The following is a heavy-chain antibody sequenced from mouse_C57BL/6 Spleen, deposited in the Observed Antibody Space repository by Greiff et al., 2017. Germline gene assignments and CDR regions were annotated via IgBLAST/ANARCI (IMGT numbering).Heavy chain of an antibody. J-gene: IGHJ2*01. D-gene: IGHD1-1*01. CDR2: IYPGDGDT. V-gene: IGHV1-82*01. Sequence: QVQLQQSGPELVKPGASVKISCKASGYAFSSSWMNWVKQRPGKGLEWIGRIYPGDGDTNYNGKFKGKATLTADKSSSTAYMQLSSLTSEDSAVYFCARWYYGSSYPYFDYWGQGTTLTVSS. CDR1: GYAFSSSW. CDR3: ARWYYGSSYPYFDY.